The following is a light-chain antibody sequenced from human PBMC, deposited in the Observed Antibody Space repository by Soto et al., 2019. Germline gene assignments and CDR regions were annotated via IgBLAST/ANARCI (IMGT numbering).Light chain of an antibody. V-gene: IGKV3-15*01. CDR3: QQYNNWPT. CDR2: GAS. CDR1: QSISSN. Sequence: DIVMTQIPVSLPVTPGEPASISCKSSQSISSNLAWYQQKAGQTPRLLIYGASTRATGIPARFSGSGSGTEFTLTINSLQSEDFAVYFCQQYNNWPTFGQGTKVDIK. J-gene: IGKJ1*01.